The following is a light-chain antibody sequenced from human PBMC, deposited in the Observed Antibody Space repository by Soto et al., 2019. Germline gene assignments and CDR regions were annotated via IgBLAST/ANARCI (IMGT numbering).Light chain of an antibody. CDR1: QSVSSN. J-gene: IGKJ1*01. V-gene: IGKV3-15*01. CDR2: GAS. Sequence: EIVMTQSPATLSVSPGERATLSCRASQSVSSNLAWYQQKPGQAPRLLMYGASTRATGIPDRFSGSGSGIEFTLTISSLQSEDFAVYYCQQHNNWPPWTFGQGTKVETK. CDR3: QQHNNWPPWT.